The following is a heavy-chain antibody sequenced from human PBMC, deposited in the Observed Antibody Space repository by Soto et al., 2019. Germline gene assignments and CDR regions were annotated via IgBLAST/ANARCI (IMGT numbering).Heavy chain of an antibody. Sequence: SETLSLTCAVYGGSFSGYYWSWIRQPPGKGLEWIGEINHSGSTNYNPSLKSRVTISVDTSKNQFSLKLSSVTAADTAVYYCARGPLAIFGVVIDEYNWFDPWGQGTLVTVSS. V-gene: IGHV4-34*01. J-gene: IGHJ5*02. CDR3: ARGPLAIFGVVIDEYNWFDP. CDR1: GGSFSGYY. D-gene: IGHD3-3*01. CDR2: INHSGST.